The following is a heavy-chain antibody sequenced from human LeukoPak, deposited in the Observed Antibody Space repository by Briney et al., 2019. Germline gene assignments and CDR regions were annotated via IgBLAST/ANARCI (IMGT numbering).Heavy chain of an antibody. CDR1: GGTFSSYA. J-gene: IGHJ4*02. CDR2: IIPIFGTA. Sequence: SVKVSCKASGGTFSSYAISWVRQAPGQGLEWMGGIIPIFGTANYAQKFQGRVTITADESTSTAYMELSSLRSEDTAVYYCARDNRGDYVFDYWGQGTLVTVSS. CDR3: ARDNRGDYVFDY. D-gene: IGHD4-17*01. V-gene: IGHV1-69*01.